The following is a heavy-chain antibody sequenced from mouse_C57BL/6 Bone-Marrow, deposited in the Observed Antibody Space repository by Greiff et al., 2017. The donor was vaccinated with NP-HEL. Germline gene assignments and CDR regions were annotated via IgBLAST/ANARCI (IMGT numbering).Heavy chain of an antibody. CDR1: GFTFSSYT. V-gene: IGHV5-9*01. CDR3: ARHPNWNAMDY. D-gene: IGHD4-1*01. CDR2: ISGGGGNT. J-gene: IGHJ4*01. Sequence: DVKLVESGGGLVKPGGSLKLSCAASGFTFSSYTMSWVRQTPEKRLEWVATISGGGGNTDYPDSVKGRFTISRDNAKNTLYLQMSSLSSEDTALYYCARHPNWNAMDYWGQGTSVTVSS.